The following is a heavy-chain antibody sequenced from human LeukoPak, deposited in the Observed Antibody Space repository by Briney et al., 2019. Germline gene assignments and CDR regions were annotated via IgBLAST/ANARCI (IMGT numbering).Heavy chain of an antibody. D-gene: IGHD1-1*01. CDR3: ARLKDDVTKLDY. Sequence: AGGSLRLSCAGSGFTFGRYWMSWVRQAPGKGLECVASINQGGSRLHYLDSVTGRFIISRDDAQNSLFLQMTRLRVDDTAVYYCARLKDDVTKLDYWGQGTLVSVSS. CDR2: INQGGSRL. J-gene: IGHJ4*02. V-gene: IGHV3-7*01. CDR1: GFTFGRYW.